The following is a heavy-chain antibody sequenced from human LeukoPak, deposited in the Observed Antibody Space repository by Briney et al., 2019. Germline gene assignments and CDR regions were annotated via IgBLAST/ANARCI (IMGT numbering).Heavy chain of an antibody. Sequence: SQTLSLTCTVSGGSISSGSYYWSWIRQPAGKGLEWIGRIYTSGSTNYNPSLKSRVTISVDTSKNQFSLKLSSVTAVDTAVYYCARNPGHCGGDCSPGAFDIWGQGTMVTVSS. CDR2: IYTSGST. J-gene: IGHJ3*02. CDR3: ARNPGHCGGDCSPGAFDI. CDR1: GGSISSGSYY. V-gene: IGHV4-61*02. D-gene: IGHD2-21*02.